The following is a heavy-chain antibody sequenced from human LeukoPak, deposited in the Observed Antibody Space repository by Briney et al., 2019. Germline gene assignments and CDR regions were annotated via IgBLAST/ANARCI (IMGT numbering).Heavy chain of an antibody. J-gene: IGHJ3*02. CDR2: IKQDGSEK. CDR3: ARERYYDFWSGLGVAFDI. D-gene: IGHD3-3*01. Sequence: GGSLRLSCAASGFTFSSYWMSWVRQAPGKGLEWVANIKQDGSEKYYVDSVKGRFTISRDNAKNSLYLQMNSLRAEDTAVYYCARERYYDFWSGLGVAFDIWGQGTMVTVSS. V-gene: IGHV3-7*01. CDR1: GFTFSSYW.